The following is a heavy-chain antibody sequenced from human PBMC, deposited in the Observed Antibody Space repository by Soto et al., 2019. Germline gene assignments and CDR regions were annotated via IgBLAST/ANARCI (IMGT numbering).Heavy chain of an antibody. CDR2: INYSGRT. D-gene: IGHD6-13*01. Sequence: SETLSLTCTVSGGSISTYYWSWIRQPPGKGLEWIGYINYSGRTNYNPSLKSRVTMSLDTSKNQFPLKLRSVTAADTAVFYCARYEGSSWFDYWGQGTLVTVSS. CDR3: ARYEGSSWFDY. CDR1: GGSISTYY. V-gene: IGHV4-59*01. J-gene: IGHJ4*02.